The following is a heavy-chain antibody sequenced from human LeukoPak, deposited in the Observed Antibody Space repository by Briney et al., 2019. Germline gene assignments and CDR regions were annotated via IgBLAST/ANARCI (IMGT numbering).Heavy chain of an antibody. CDR1: GYTLTELS. V-gene: IGHV1-24*01. CDR2: FDPEDGET. Sequence: GSSVKVSCKVSGYTLTELSMHLVRQAPGKGLEWMGAFDPEDGETIYAQKFQGRVTMTEDTSTDTAYMELSSLRSEDTAVYYCATSPRYSSGWYSTWFDPWGQGTLVTVSS. CDR3: ATSPRYSSGWYSTWFDP. D-gene: IGHD6-19*01. J-gene: IGHJ5*02.